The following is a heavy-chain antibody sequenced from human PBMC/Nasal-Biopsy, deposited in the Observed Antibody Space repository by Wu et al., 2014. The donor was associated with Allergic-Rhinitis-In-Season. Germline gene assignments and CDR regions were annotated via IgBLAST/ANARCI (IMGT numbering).Heavy chain of an antibody. J-gene: IGHJ4*02. CDR2: ISPDGSDT. V-gene: IGHV3-74*01. CDR3: VRGTSAWKGVDY. D-gene: IGHD6-19*01. Sequence: LRLSCAASGFTFNSHWMHWVRQGPGKGLVWVSRISPDGSDTVYADSVKGRFTMSRDNAKNTLSLQMNSLRAEDTAVYYCVRGTSAWKGVDYWGQGTLVTVSS. CDR1: GFTFNSHW.